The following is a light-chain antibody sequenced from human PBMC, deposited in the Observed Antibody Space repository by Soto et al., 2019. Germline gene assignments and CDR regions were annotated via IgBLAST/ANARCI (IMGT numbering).Light chain of an antibody. J-gene: IGKJ3*01. CDR2: GAS. CDR3: QQYNNWPRT. V-gene: IGKV3-15*01. Sequence: EIVMTQSPATLSVSQRERATLSCRASQSVSSNLAWYQQKPGQAPRLLIYGASTRATGIPARFSGSGSGTEFTLTISSLQSEDFAVYYCQQYNNWPRTFGPGTKVDIK. CDR1: QSVSSN.